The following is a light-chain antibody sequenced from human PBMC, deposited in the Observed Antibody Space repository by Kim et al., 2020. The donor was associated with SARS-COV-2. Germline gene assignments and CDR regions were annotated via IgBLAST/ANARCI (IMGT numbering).Light chain of an antibody. CDR3: NSRDSSGNHLVV. CDR1: SLRSYY. CDR2: GKN. V-gene: IGLV3-19*01. Sequence: LGQTVRITCQGDSLRSYYASWYQQKPGQAPVLVIYGKNNRPSGIPYRFSGSSSGNTASLTITGAQAEDEADYYCNSRDSSGNHLVVFGGGTKLTVL. J-gene: IGLJ2*01.